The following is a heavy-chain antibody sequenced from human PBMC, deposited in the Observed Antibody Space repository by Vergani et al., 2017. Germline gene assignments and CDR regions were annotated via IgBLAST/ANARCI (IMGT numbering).Heavy chain of an antibody. J-gene: IGHJ4*02. D-gene: IGHD6-25*01. CDR1: GGSFSGYY. CDR3: ARGPLIAALIDY. V-gene: IGHV4-34*01. Sequence: QVQLQQWGAGLLKPSETLSLTCAVYGGSFSGYYWSWIRQPPGKGLEWIGEINHSGSTNYNPSLKSRVNISVDTSKNQFSLKLSSVTAADTAVYYCARGPLIAALIDYWGQGTLVTVSS. CDR2: INHSGST.